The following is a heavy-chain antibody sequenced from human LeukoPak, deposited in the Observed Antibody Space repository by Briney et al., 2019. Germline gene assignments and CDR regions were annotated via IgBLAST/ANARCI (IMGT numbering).Heavy chain of an antibody. CDR3: ATTVVTLLYYYMDV. CDR2: ISAYNGNT. CDR1: GYTFTSYG. V-gene: IGHV1-18*01. J-gene: IGHJ6*03. Sequence: ASVKVSCKASGYTFTSYGISWVRQAPGQGLEWMGWISAYNGNTNYAQKLQGRVTMTTDTSTSTAYMELRSLRSDDTAVYYCATTVVTLLYYYMDVWGKGTTVTVSS. D-gene: IGHD4-23*01.